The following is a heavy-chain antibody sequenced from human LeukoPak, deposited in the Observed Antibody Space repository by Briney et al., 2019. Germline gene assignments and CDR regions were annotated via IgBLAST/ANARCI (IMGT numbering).Heavy chain of an antibody. Sequence: ASVKVSCKASGGTFSNYAISWVRQAPGQGLEWMGWISAYNGNTNYAQKLQGRVTMTTDTSTSTAYMELRSLRSDDTAVYYCARGDSMVRGVKNDYWGQGTLVTVSS. V-gene: IGHV1-18*01. J-gene: IGHJ4*02. D-gene: IGHD3-10*01. CDR3: ARGDSMVRGVKNDY. CDR1: GGTFSNYA. CDR2: ISAYNGNT.